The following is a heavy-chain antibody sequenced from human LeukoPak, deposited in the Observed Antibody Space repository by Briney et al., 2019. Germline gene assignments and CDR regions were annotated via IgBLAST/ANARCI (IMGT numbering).Heavy chain of an antibody. CDR2: ISYDGSNK. D-gene: IGHD5-24*01. CDR3: AKDYRRDGYNYYFDY. V-gene: IGHV3-30*18. J-gene: IGHJ4*02. Sequence: GGSLRLSCAAPGIPFSSFGMHWVRQAPGKGLEWVAVISYDGSNKYYADSVKGRFTISRDNSKNTLYLQMNSLRAEDTAVFYCAKDYRRDGYNYYFDYWGQGTLVTVSS. CDR1: GIPFSSFG.